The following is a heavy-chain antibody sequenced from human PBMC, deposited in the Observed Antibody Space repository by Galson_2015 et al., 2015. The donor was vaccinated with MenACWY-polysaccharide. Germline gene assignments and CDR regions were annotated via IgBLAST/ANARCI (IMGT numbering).Heavy chain of an antibody. Sequence: SVKVSCKASGYTFIGYYMHWVRQAPGQGLEWMGWINPNNGGTDFARKFRGRITMTRDTSISTAYMELNRLTSDDTAVYYCAREQDSRSLDYWGQGNPGHRLP. CDR1: GYTFIGYY. D-gene: IGHD4-11*01. V-gene: IGHV1-2*02. J-gene: IGHJ4*02. CDR3: AREQDSRSLDY. CDR2: INPNNGGT.